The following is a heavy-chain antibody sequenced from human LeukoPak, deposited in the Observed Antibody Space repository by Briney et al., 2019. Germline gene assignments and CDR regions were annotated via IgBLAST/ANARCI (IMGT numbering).Heavy chain of an antibody. CDR1: GGSISSYY. CDR3: ARGSITMVRGVIHYFDY. CDR2: IYYSGST. Sequence: SETLSLTCTVSGGSISSYYWSWIRQPPGKGLEWIGYIYYSGSTNYNPSLKSRFTISVDASKNQFSLKLSSVTAADTAVYYCARGSITMVRGVIHYFDYWGQGTLVTVSS. J-gene: IGHJ4*02. D-gene: IGHD3-10*01. V-gene: IGHV4-59*08.